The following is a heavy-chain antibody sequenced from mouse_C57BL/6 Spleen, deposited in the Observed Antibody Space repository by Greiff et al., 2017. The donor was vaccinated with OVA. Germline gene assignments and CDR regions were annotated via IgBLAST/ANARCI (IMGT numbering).Heavy chain of an antibody. V-gene: IGHV1-18*01. CDR2: INPNNGGT. CDR3: ARWAVVGEYLDY. CDR1: GYTFTDYN. Sequence: VQLQQSGPELVKPGASVKIPCKASGYTFTDYNMDWVKQSHGKSLEWIGDINPNNGGTIYNQKFKGKATLTVDKSSSTAYMELSSLTSEDTAVYYCARWAVVGEYLDYWGQGTTLTVSS. J-gene: IGHJ2*01. D-gene: IGHD1-1*01.